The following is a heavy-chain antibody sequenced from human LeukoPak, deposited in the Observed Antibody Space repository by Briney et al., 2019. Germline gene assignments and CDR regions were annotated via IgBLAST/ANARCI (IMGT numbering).Heavy chain of an antibody. CDR3: ARVGYSYSNWFDP. V-gene: IGHV3-21*01. CDR2: ISSSSSYI. CDR1: GFTFSSYS. Sequence: GGSLRLSCAASGFTFSSYSMNWVRQAPGKGLEWVSSISSSSSYIYYADSVKGRFTISRDNAKNSLYPQMNSLRAEDTAVYYRARVGYSYSNWFDPWGQGTLVTVSS. D-gene: IGHD5-18*01. J-gene: IGHJ5*02.